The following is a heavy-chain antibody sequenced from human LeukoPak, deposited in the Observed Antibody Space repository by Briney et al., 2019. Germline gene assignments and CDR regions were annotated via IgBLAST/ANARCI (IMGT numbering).Heavy chain of an antibody. CDR2: INEDGSEK. D-gene: IGHD1-1*01. CDR3: ARREAYNWNQMLGY. CDR1: GFTFSRYW. Sequence: GGSLRLSCAASGFTFSRYWMSWLRQAPGKGLEWVANINEDGSEKYYVDSVKGRFTISRDNAKNSLYLQMNSLRAEDTAVYYCARREAYNWNQMLGYWGQGTLVTVSS. J-gene: IGHJ4*02. V-gene: IGHV3-7*01.